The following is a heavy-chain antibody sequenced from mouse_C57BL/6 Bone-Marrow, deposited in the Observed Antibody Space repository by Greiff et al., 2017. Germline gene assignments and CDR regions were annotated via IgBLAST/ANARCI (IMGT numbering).Heavy chain of an antibody. J-gene: IGHJ3*01. CDR3: ARPSLLWLRRAFAY. V-gene: IGHV1-55*01. Sequence: QVQLQQPGAELVKPGASVKMSCKASGYTFTSYWITWVKQRPGQGLEWIGDIYPGSGSTNYNEKFKSKATLTVDTSSSTAYMQLSSLTSEDSAVYYWARPSLLWLRRAFAYWGQGTLVTVSA. CDR1: GYTFTSYW. D-gene: IGHD2-2*01. CDR2: IYPGSGST.